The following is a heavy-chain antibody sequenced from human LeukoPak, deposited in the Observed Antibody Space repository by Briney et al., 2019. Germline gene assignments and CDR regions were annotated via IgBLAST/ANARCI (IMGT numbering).Heavy chain of an antibody. CDR1: GYTFTTYY. J-gene: IGHJ4*02. CDR2: INPDSGDT. D-gene: IGHD1-26*01. Sequence: ASVKVSCKTSGYTFTTYYIHWVRRAPGQGLECMGWINPDSGDTHYAQRFRGTLTMTRDMSISTVYMELSGLTSDDTAVYYCARDHNGSCDYWGQGTLVSVSS. V-gene: IGHV1-2*02. CDR3: ARDHNGSCDY.